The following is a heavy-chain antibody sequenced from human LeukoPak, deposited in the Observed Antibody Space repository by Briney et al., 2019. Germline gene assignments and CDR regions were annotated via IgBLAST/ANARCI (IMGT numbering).Heavy chain of an antibody. V-gene: IGHV4-61*01. CDR1: GGSVSSGSSY. D-gene: IGHD1-1*01. CDR2: IYYSGST. CDR3: ARDLDWNDEDYYYGMDV. Sequence: SETLSLTCTVSGGSVSSGSSYWSWIRQPPGKGLEWIGYIYYSGSTNYNPSLKSRVTISVDTSKNQFSLKLSSVTAADTAVYYCARDLDWNDEDYYYGMDVWGQGTMVTVSS. J-gene: IGHJ6*02.